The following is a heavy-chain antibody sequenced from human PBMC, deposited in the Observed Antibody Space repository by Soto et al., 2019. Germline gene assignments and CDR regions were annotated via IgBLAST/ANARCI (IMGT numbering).Heavy chain of an antibody. D-gene: IGHD2-2*01. J-gene: IGHJ6*02. Sequence: QVQLQESGPGLVKPSETLSLTCTVSGGSVSSGSYYWSWIWQPPGKGLEWIGYIYYSGSTNYNPSLKSRVTISVDTSKNQFSLKLSSVTAADTAVYYCARDRCSSTSCYYYYGMDVWGQGTTVTVSS. CDR1: GGSVSSGSYY. CDR2: IYYSGST. V-gene: IGHV4-61*01. CDR3: ARDRCSSTSCYYYYGMDV.